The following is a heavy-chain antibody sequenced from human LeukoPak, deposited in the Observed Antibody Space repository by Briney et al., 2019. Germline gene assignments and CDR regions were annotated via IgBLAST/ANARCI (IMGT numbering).Heavy chain of an antibody. V-gene: IGHV1-18*01. Sequence: ASVKVSCKASGYTFNSYGISWVRQARGQGLEWMGWISAYNGNTNYAQKLQGRVTMTTDTSTSTAYMELRSLRSDDTAVYYCARDSQQLVLGGYYYYMDVWGKGTTVTVSS. CDR1: GYTFNSYG. CDR3: ARDSQQLVLGGYYYYMDV. J-gene: IGHJ6*03. D-gene: IGHD6-13*01. CDR2: ISAYNGNT.